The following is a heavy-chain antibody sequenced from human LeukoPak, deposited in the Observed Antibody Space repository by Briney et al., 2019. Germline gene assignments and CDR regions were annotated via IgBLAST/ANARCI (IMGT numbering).Heavy chain of an antibody. Sequence: SETLSLTCTVSGGSISSYYWSWIRQPAGKGLEWIGRIYISGSTNYNPSLKRRVTISVDTSKNQFSLKLSSVTAADTAVYYCARERGGTDAFDIWGQGTMVTVSS. V-gene: IGHV4-4*07. CDR3: ARERGGTDAFDI. D-gene: IGHD2-15*01. CDR2: IYISGST. J-gene: IGHJ3*02. CDR1: GGSISSYY.